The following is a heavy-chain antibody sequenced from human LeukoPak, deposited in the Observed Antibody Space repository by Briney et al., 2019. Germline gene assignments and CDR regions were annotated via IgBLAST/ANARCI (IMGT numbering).Heavy chain of an antibody. CDR3: ARENYDSSGYYFPVGAFDI. D-gene: IGHD3-22*01. V-gene: IGHV4-34*01. CDR1: GGSFSGYY. J-gene: IGHJ3*02. CDR2: INHSGST. Sequence: SETLSLTCAVYGGSFSGYYWSWIRQPPGKGLEWIGEINHSGSTNYNPSLKSRVTISVDTSKNQFSLKLSSVTAADTAVYYCARENYDSSGYYFPVGAFDIWGQGTMVTVSS.